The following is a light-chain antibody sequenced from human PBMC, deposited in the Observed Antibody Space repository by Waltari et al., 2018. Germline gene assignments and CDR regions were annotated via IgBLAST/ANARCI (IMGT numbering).Light chain of an antibody. V-gene: IGLV2-23*01. CDR2: EGS. Sequence: QSALTQPASVSGSPGQSITISCTGTSSDVGRSNLVSWYQQPPGKAPKLMICEGSKRPSGVSDRFSASKSGNTASLTISGLQAEDEADYYCCSYAGISTYVFGTGTYVTVL. CDR1: SSDVGRSNL. J-gene: IGLJ1*01. CDR3: CSYAGISTYV.